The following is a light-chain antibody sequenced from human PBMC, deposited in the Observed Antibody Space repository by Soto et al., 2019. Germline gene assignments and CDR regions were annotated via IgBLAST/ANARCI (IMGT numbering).Light chain of an antibody. Sequence: VLTQSPATLSLSPGERATLSCRASQTVSRYLAWYQQKPGQAPRLLIYYASNRATGIPARFSGSGSGTDYTLTISILEPEDFAVYYCQQRSTWPLFTFGGGTKVRI. CDR2: YAS. V-gene: IGKV3-11*01. J-gene: IGKJ4*01. CDR3: QQRSTWPLFT. CDR1: QTVSRY.